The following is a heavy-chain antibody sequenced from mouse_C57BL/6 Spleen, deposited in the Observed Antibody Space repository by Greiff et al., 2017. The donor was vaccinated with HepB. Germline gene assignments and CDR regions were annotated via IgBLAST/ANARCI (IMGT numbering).Heavy chain of an antibody. CDR3: ARNGGYDGRRFAY. CDR1: GFSLTSYG. CDR2: IWSGGST. V-gene: IGHV2-2*01. D-gene: IGHD2-3*01. Sequence: QVQLQQSGPGLVQPSQSLSITCTVSGFSLTSYGVHWVRQSPGKGLEWLGVIWSGGSTDYNAAFISRLSISKDNSKSQVFFKMNSLQADDTAIYYCARNGGYDGRRFAYWGQGTLVTVSA. J-gene: IGHJ3*01.